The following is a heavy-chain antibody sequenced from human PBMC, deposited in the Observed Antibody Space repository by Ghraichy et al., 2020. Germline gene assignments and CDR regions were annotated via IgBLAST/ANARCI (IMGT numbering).Heavy chain of an antibody. J-gene: IGHJ6*03. CDR1: GYTFTSYD. CDR2: MNPNSGNT. CDR3: ARAHVGATPYYYYYYMDV. Sequence: ASVKVSCKASGYTFTSYDINWVRQATGQGLEWMGWMNPNSGNTGYAQKFQGRVTMTRNTSISTAYMELSSLRSEDTAVYYCARAHVGATPYYYYYYMDVWGKGTTVTVSS. D-gene: IGHD1-26*01. V-gene: IGHV1-8*02.